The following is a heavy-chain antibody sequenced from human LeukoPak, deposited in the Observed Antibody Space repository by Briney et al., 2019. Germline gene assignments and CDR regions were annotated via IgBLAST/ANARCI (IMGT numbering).Heavy chain of an antibody. J-gene: IGHJ6*02. CDR3: ARVYSSSYYYGMDV. Sequence: SETLSLTCTVSGGSISSYYWSWIRQPAGKGLEWIGRIYTSGSTNYNPSLKSRVTMSVDTSKNQFSLKLSSVTAADTAVYYCARVYSSSYYYGMDVWDQGTTVTVSS. CDR2: IYTSGST. V-gene: IGHV4-4*07. CDR1: GGSISSYY. D-gene: IGHD6-13*01.